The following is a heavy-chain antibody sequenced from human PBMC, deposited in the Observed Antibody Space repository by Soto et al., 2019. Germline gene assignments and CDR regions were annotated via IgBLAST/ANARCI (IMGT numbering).Heavy chain of an antibody. CDR1: GGSVSSGGYY. J-gene: IGHJ4*02. CDR2: SYYSGST. D-gene: IGHD3-10*01. V-gene: IGHV4-61*08. CDR3: ARAGSYRYFDY. Sequence: QVQLQESGPGLVKPSETLSLTCSVSGGSVSSGGYYWSWIRQPPGKGLEWIGCSYYSGSTDYNPSRKSRVTMSLDKSKNQFSLKLNSVTAADTAVYFCARAGSYRYFDYWGQGTLVTVSS.